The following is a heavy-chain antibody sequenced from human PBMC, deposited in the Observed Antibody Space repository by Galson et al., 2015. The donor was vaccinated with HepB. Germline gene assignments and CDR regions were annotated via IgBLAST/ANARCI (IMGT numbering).Heavy chain of an antibody. CDR2: ISAVT. V-gene: IGHV3-23*01. Sequence: SLRLSCAASGFTFSTSAMTWVRQAPGKGLEWVSTISAVTHYADSAKGRFTISRDNSKSTLYLQMNSLRPEDTAVYYCARYYGPFDYWGQGTLVTVSS. J-gene: IGHJ4*02. CDR3: ARYYGPFDY. D-gene: IGHD2/OR15-2a*01. CDR1: GFTFSTSA.